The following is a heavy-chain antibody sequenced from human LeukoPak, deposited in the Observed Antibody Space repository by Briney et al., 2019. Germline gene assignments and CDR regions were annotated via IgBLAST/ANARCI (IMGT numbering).Heavy chain of an antibody. CDR3: ARVHGSGSYDIDY. CDR1: GYTFTGYY. D-gene: IGHD3-10*01. Sequence: ASVKVSCKASGYTFTGYYMHWVRQAPGQGLEWMGWINPNSGGTNYAQKFQGRVTMTRDTSISTAYMELSRLRSDDTAVYYCARVHGSGSYDIDYWGQGTLVTVSS. V-gene: IGHV1-2*02. J-gene: IGHJ4*02. CDR2: INPNSGGT.